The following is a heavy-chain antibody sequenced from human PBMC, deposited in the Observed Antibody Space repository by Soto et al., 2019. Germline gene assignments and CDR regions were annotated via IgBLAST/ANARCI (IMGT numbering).Heavy chain of an antibody. J-gene: IGHJ2*01. CDR1: GGSISDYY. D-gene: IGHD4-4*01. Sequence: QVQLQESGQGLMKPSETLTLTYTVSGGSISDYYWSWIRRPPGKGLEWIGDIYYSGSTNYNPSLKSRVTISEDMSKNQFSLRLSSVTASDTAVYYCARVDTTGWYFDLWGRGTLVTVSS. V-gene: IGHV4-59*01. CDR2: IYYSGST. CDR3: ARVDTTGWYFDL.